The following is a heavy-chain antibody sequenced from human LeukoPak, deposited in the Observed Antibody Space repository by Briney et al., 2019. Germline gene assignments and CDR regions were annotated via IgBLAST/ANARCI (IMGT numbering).Heavy chain of an antibody. CDR2: IFDDGRP. Sequence: IGTIFDDGRPSYNPSLKSRVTISVDRSKSQFSLKLSSVTAADTAVYYCARRKSGSYSDYWGQGTLVTVSS. D-gene: IGHD1-26*01. CDR3: ARRKSGSYSDY. J-gene: IGHJ4*02. V-gene: IGHV4-39*01.